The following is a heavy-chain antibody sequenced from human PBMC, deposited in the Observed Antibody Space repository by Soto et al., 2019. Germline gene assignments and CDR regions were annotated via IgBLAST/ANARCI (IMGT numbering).Heavy chain of an antibody. CDR2: ISSSSSTI. V-gene: IGHV3-48*01. CDR1: GFTFSSYS. CDR3: ARGRRSGLFDY. Sequence: GGSLRLSCAASGFTFSSYSMNWVRQAPGKGLEWVSYISSSSSTIYYADSVKGRFTISRDNAKNSLYLQMNSLRAEDTAVYYCARGRRSGLFDYWSQGTLVTVSS. J-gene: IGHJ4*02. D-gene: IGHD3-3*01.